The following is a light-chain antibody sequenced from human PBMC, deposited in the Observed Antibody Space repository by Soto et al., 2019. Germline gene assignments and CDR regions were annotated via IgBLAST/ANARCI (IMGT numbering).Light chain of an antibody. J-gene: IGLJ1*01. V-gene: IGLV2-14*01. CDR3: SSYTRSSTYV. CDR1: SSDVGAYDY. CDR2: EVT. Sequence: QSALTQPASVSASPGQSIAISCSGTSSDVGAYDYVSWYQHHPGKAPKLIIYEVTYRPSGVSNRFSASKSGNTASLTISGLQAEDEADYYCSSYTRSSTYVFGTGTKVNVL.